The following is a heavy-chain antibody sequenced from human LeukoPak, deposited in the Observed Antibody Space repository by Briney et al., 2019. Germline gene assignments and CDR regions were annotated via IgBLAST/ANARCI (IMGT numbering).Heavy chain of an antibody. J-gene: IGHJ3*02. CDR2: ISFDGSNQ. V-gene: IGHV3-30*18. CDR1: GFTFSSYG. Sequence: GPLRLSCAASGFTFSSYGMHWVRQAPGKGLEWVAVISFDGSNQYYADSVKGRFTISRDNSKNTLYLQMNSLRAEDTAVYYCANPGNLAFDIWGQGTMVTVSS. D-gene: IGHD4-23*01. CDR3: ANPGNLAFDI.